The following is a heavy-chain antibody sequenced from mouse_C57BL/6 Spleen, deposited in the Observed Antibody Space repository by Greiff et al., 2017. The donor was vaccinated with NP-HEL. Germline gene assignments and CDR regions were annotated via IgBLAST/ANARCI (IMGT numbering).Heavy chain of an antibody. D-gene: IGHD1-1*01. V-gene: IGHV3-6*01. CDR3: ARERYGSSYDWYFDV. CDR2: ISYDGSN. J-gene: IGHJ1*03. Sequence: EVKLQESGPGLVKPSQSLSLTCSVTGYSITSGYYWNWIRQFPGNKLEWMGYISYDGSNNYNPSLKNRISITRDTSKNQFFLKLNSVTTEDTATYYCARERYGSSYDWYFDVWGTGTTVTVSS. CDR1: GYSITSGYY.